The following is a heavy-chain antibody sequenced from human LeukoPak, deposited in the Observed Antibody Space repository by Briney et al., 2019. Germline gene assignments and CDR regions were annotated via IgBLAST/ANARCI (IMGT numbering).Heavy chain of an antibody. CDR2: IKQDGSEK. V-gene: IGHV3-7*03. J-gene: IGHJ4*02. D-gene: IGHD3-10*01. Sequence: GGSLRLSCAASGFTFGSYWMSWVRQAPGKGLEWVANIKQDGSEKYYVDSVKGRFTISRDSAKNSLYLQTNSLRAEDTAVYYCARAKSLFDSWGQGTLVTVSS. CDR1: GFTFGSYW. CDR3: ARAKSLFDS.